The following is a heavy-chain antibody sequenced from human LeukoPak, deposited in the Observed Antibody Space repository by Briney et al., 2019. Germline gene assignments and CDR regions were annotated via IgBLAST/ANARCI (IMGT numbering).Heavy chain of an antibody. Sequence: GASVKVSCKASGGTFSSYAISWVRQAPGQGLEWMGRIIPIFGTANYAQKFQGRVTITTDESTSTAYMELSSLRSEDTAVYYCAREGIPPRYYYYYYMDVWGKGTTVTVPS. CDR2: IIPIFGTA. CDR3: AREGIPPRYYYYYYMDV. D-gene: IGHD1-14*01. V-gene: IGHV1-69*05. J-gene: IGHJ6*03. CDR1: GGTFSSYA.